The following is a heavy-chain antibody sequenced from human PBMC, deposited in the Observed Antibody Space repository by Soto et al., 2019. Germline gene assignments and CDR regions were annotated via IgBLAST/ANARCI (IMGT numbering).Heavy chain of an antibody. V-gene: IGHV4-30-4*01. J-gene: IGHJ4*02. D-gene: IGHD3-10*01. CDR2: IYYSGST. Sequence: SETLSLTCTVSGGSIRSGDYYWSWIRQPPGKGLESIGYIYYSGSTYYNPSLKSRVTISVDTSKNQFSLKLSSVTAADTAVYYCARSISRGPPFDYWGQGTLVTVS. CDR1: GGSIRSGDYY. CDR3: ARSISRGPPFDY.